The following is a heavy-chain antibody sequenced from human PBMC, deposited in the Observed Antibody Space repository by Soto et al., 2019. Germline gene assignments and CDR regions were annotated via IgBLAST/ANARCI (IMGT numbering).Heavy chain of an antibody. CDR3: ARDNITGLFDY. CDR1: GGPFTGHY. Sequence: SQTFSLHCSVYGGPFTGHYRSWIRQTPGTGLEWIWEINHSGSTNYNPSLKSRVTISVDTSKNQFSLKLTSVTAADTAVYYCARDNITGLFDYWGQGTLVTVS. D-gene: IGHD2-8*02. CDR2: INHSGST. V-gene: IGHV4-34*01. J-gene: IGHJ4*02.